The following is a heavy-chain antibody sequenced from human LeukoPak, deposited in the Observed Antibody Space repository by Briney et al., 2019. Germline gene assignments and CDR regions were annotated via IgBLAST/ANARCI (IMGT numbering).Heavy chain of an antibody. J-gene: IGHJ5*02. V-gene: IGHV4-59*01. CDR2: VHYSGSS. CDR1: GDSISSYY. Sequence: PSETLSLTCIVSGDSISSYYWSWIRQSPGKGLEWIGYVHYSGSSNNNPSLKSRVTMSVDTSKNQFSLKLSSLTAADTAVYYCARGSTGQYDPWGQGILVTVSS. D-gene: IGHD1-14*01. CDR3: ARGSTGQYDP.